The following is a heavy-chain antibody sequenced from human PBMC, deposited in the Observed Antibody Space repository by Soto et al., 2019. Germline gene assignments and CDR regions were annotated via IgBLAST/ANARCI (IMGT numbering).Heavy chain of an antibody. CDR3: ARDKDRPQLGGNYYYILDV. J-gene: IGHJ6*02. Sequence: QVQLVQSGAEVKKPGSSVKVSCKASGGTFRTSANSWVRQAPGQGLEWVGGIMPVFRRPKYAQNFQGRVTLSADESTSTAYMELSSLRSDDTAVYYCARDKDRPQLGGNYYYILDVWGQGTAVTVSS. CDR2: IMPVFRRP. V-gene: IGHV1-69*12. CDR1: GGTFRTSA. D-gene: IGHD3-3*02.